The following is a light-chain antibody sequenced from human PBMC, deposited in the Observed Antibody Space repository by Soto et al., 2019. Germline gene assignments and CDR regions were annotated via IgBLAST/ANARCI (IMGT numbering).Light chain of an antibody. CDR1: QSISSW. J-gene: IGKJ4*01. V-gene: IGKV1-5*01. CDR3: QHYNSYSFT. Sequence: DIQMTQSPSTLSASVGDRVTITCRASQSISSWLAWYQQKPGKAPKLLIYDASSLESGVPSRFSGSGSGTEFTLTISSLQPDDFATYYCQHYNSYSFTFGGGTKVDIK. CDR2: DAS.